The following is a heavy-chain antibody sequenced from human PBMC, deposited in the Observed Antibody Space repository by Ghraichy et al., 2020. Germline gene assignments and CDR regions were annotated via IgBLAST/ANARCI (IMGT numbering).Heavy chain of an antibody. CDR3: ASSFRGIWDIVVVRNWFDP. CDR2: ISSSSSYI. D-gene: IGHD2-15*01. V-gene: IGHV3-21*01. CDR1: GFTFSSYS. Sequence: GGSLRLSCAASGFTFSSYSMNWVRQAPGKGLEWVSSISSSSSYIYYADSVKGRFTISRDNAKNSLYLQMNSLRAEDTAVYYCASSFRGIWDIVVVRNWFDPWGQGTLVTVSS. J-gene: IGHJ5*02.